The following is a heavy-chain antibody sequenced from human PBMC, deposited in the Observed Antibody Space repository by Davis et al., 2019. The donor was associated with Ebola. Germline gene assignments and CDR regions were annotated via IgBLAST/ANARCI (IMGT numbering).Heavy chain of an antibody. CDR2: ISDTGRNK. V-gene: IGHV3-23*01. D-gene: IGHD2/OR15-2a*01. CDR3: GKNPPLLNIPGAGIES. Sequence: GGSLRLSCAASGISFGSYAMSWVRQAPGKGLEWVSGISDTGRNKYYADSVKGRFAIFRDNSKDTLYLQMSSLRAEDTAIYYWGKNPPLLNIPGAGIESWGQGTLVTVS. J-gene: IGHJ5*01. CDR1: GISFGSYA.